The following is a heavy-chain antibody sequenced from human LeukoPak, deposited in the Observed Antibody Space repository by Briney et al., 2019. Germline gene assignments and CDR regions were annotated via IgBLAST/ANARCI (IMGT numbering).Heavy chain of an antibody. D-gene: IGHD6-19*01. CDR1: GFTFSSYA. CDR3: AKDPGDSSGGDDY. J-gene: IGHJ4*02. V-gene: IGHV3-23*01. Sequence: GGSLRLSCATSGFTFSSYAMSWVRQAPGKGLEWVSAISGSGGSTYYADSVKGRFTISRDNSKNTLYLQMNSLRAEDTAVYYCAKDPGDSSGGDDYWGQGTLVTVSS. CDR2: ISGSGGST.